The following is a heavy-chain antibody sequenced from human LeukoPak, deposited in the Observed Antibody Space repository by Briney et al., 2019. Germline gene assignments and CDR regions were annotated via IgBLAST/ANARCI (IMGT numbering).Heavy chain of an antibody. D-gene: IGHD3-3*01. CDR1: GGSISSYY. CDR3: ARDLDGSGYYLDY. CDR2: IYYSGST. J-gene: IGHJ4*02. V-gene: IGHV4-59*12. Sequence: PSETLSLTCTVSGGSISSYYWSWIRQPPGKGLEWIGYIYYSGSTNYNPSLKSRVTISVDTSKNQFTLKLSSVTAADTAVYYCARDLDGSGYYLDYWGQGTLVTVSS.